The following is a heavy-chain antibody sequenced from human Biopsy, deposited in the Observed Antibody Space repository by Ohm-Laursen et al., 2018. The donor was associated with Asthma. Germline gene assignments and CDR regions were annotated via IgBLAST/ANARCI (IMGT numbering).Heavy chain of an antibody. V-gene: IGHV3-53*01. CDR2: RNSAGST. J-gene: IGHJ4*02. CDR3: ARGDSRGNCCIFDS. D-gene: IGHD2-15*01. CDR1: EFTVSSNY. Sequence: SLRLSCAASEFTVSSNYLHWGRQAPGKGLEWVSMRNSAGSTFNAYSVKGRFTISRDNSKNTVFLLLNSLRAEDTALYYCARGDSRGNCCIFDSWGLGTLVSVSS.